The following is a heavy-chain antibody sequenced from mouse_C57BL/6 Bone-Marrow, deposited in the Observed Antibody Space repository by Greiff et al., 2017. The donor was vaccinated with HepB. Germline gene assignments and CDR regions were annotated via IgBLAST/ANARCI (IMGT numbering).Heavy chain of an antibody. Sequence: EVKLMESGGGLVKPGGSLKLSCAASGFTFSDYGMHWVRQAPEKGLEWVAYISSGSSTIYYADTVKGRFTISRDNAKNTLFLQMTSLRSEDTAMYYCARYYYPYYWGQGTTLTVS. CDR1: GFTFSDYG. J-gene: IGHJ2*01. CDR2: ISSGSSTI. CDR3: ARYYYPYY. D-gene: IGHD1-1*01. V-gene: IGHV5-17*01.